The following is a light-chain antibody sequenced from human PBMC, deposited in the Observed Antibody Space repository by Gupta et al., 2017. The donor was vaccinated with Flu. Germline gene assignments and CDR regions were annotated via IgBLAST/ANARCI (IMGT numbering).Light chain of an antibody. V-gene: IGKV3-11*01. CDR3: QLSSA. CDR1: QSIRNF. J-gene: IGKJ4*01. CDR2: DVF. Sequence: EVVLTQSPATLSLSPGERATLSCRASQSIRNFLAWYQQRPGQATRLLIYDVFNRATGIPARFSGTGSGTDFTLTISRVVPEDVAVYYCQLSSAFGGGTKVEIK.